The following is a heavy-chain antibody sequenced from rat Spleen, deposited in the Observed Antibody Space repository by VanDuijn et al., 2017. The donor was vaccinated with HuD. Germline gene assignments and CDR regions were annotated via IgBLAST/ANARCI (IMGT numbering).Heavy chain of an antibody. D-gene: IGHD1-2*01. Sequence: EVQLVESGGGLVQPGRSLNLSCAASGFTFSDYNMAWVRQAPKKGLVWVATITYDGSNSFYRDSVKGRFTISRDNAKSTLYLQMNSLRSEDTATYYCTRENYYSPGVMDAWGQGASVTVSS. CDR2: ITYDGSNS. CDR3: TRENYYSPGVMDA. CDR1: GFTFSDYN. J-gene: IGHJ4*01. V-gene: IGHV5-7*01.